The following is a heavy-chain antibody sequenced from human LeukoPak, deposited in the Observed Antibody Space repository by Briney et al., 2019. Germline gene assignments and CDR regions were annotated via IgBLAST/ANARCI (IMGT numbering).Heavy chain of an antibody. CDR2: IKQDGSEK. V-gene: IGHV3-7*01. D-gene: IGHD4-17*01. CDR3: ARVSPNTVTTLQYSDY. CDR1: GFTFSSYW. J-gene: IGHJ4*02. Sequence: GGSLRLSCAASGFTFSSYWMSWVRQAPGKGLEWVANIKQDGSEKYYVDSVKGRFTISRDNAKNSLYLQMNSLRAEDTAVYYCARVSPNTVTTLQYSDYWGQGTLVTVSS.